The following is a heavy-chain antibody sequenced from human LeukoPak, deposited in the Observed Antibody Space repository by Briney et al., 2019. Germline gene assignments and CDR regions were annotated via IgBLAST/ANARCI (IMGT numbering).Heavy chain of an antibody. Sequence: ASVKVSCKASGYTFTSYDINWVRQATGQGLEWMGWMNPNSGNTGYAQKFQGRVTMTRNTSIGTAYMELSSLRSEDTAVYYCARARRVVPAAIAYYYYYMDVWGKGTTVTVSS. CDR3: ARARRVVPAAIAYYYYYMDV. V-gene: IGHV1-8*01. D-gene: IGHD2-2*02. J-gene: IGHJ6*03. CDR2: MNPNSGNT. CDR1: GYTFTSYD.